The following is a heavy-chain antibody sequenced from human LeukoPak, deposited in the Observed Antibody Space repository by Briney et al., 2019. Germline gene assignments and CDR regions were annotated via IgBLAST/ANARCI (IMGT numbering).Heavy chain of an antibody. D-gene: IGHD2-15*01. Sequence: PSETLSLTCTVSGGSISSYYWSWIRQPPGKGLEWIGYIYYSGSTNYNPPLKSRVTISVDTSKNQFSLKMTSVTAADTAVYYCAREECSGGSCYEDYWGQGILVTVSS. CDR3: AREECSGGSCYEDY. J-gene: IGHJ4*02. V-gene: IGHV4-59*01. CDR1: GGSISSYY. CDR2: IYYSGST.